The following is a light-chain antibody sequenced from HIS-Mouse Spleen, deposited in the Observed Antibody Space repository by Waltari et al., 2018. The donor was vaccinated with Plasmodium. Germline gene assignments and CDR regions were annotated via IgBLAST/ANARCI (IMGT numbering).Light chain of an antibody. CDR2: GAS. J-gene: IGKJ4*01. CDR3: QQYGSSPPLT. CDR1: QSVSSSY. Sequence: EIVLTQSPGTLSLSPGERATLSCRASQSVSSSYLAWYQQKPGQAPRLLIYGASSTATGSPDRVSGSGAWTDFTLTISRLEPEDFAVYYCQQYGSSPPLTFGGGTKVEIK. V-gene: IGKV3-20*01.